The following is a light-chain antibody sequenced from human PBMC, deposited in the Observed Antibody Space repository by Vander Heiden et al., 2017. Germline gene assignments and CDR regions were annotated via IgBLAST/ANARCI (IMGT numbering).Light chain of an antibody. CDR2: RAS. CDR1: ESLSSSY. J-gene: IGKJ2*01. CDR3: QLYGSSPLYA. V-gene: IGKV3-20*01. Sequence: EIGLTQSPGTLSLSPGERATLSCRANESLSSSYLAWYQHKAGQAPRLLIYRASIRDTGIPDRFSGSGSGTDFTLTISRLEPEDFAVYYCQLYGSSPLYAFGQRTKLEIK.